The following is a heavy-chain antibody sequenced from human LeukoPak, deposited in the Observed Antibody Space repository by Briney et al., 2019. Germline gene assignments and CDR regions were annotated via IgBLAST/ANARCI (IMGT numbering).Heavy chain of an antibody. CDR2: TYYRSKWYN. J-gene: IGHJ4*02. Sequence: SQTLSLTCAISGDRVSSNSAAWTWIRQSPSRGLEWLGRTYYRSKWYNDYAVSVKSRITINADTSKNQFSLQLNSVTPEDTAVYHCARDWGIAAAGAFDYWGQGTLVTVSS. CDR3: ARDWGIAAAGAFDY. CDR1: GDRVSSNSAA. V-gene: IGHV6-1*01. D-gene: IGHD6-13*01.